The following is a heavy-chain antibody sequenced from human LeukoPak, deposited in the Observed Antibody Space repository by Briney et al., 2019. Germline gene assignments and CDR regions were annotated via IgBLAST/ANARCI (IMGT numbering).Heavy chain of an antibody. J-gene: IGHJ4*02. Sequence: SETLSLTCGVSGGSITSTNWWSWVRQPPGEGLEWIGEVSLSGLTHYNPSLSSRVIMALDTSKNHLSLNLTSVTAADMAVYYCSRENGAFSPFGYWGQGTLVTVPS. V-gene: IGHV4-4*02. CDR1: GGSITSTNW. D-gene: IGHD2-8*01. CDR3: SRENGAFSPFGY. CDR2: VSLSGLT.